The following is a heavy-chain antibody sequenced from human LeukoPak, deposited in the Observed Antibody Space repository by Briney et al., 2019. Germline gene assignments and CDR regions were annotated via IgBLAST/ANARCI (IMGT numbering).Heavy chain of an antibody. CDR1: GYTFTSYG. Sequence: ASVKVPCKASGYTFTSYGISWVRQASGQGLEWMGWISAYNGNTNYAQKLQGRVTMTTDTSTSTAYMELRSLRSDDTAVYYCARAITWGYSGYDFGYWGQGTLVTVSS. CDR2: ISAYNGNT. D-gene: IGHD5-12*01. CDR3: ARAITWGYSGYDFGY. J-gene: IGHJ4*02. V-gene: IGHV1-18*01.